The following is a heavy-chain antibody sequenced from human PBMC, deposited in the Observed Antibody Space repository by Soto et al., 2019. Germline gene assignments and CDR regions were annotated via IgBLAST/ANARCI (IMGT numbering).Heavy chain of an antibody. J-gene: IGHJ3*02. CDR1: GGSISSGGYY. Sequence: SETLSLTCTVSGGSISSGGYYWSWIRQHPGKGLEWIGYIYYSGSTYYNPSLKSRVTISVDTSKNQFSLKLSSVTAADTAVYYCARGMMDCSSTRCYKDDFDIWGQGTMVTVSS. D-gene: IGHD2-2*02. CDR2: IYYSGST. CDR3: ARGMMDCSSTRCYKDDFDI. V-gene: IGHV4-31*03.